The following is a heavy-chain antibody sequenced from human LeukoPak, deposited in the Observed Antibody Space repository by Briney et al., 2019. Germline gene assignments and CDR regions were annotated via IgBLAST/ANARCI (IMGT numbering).Heavy chain of an antibody. V-gene: IGHV3-30*02. CDR2: IRYDGSNK. J-gene: IGHJ6*03. CDR3: AKDYYGSGMGYYYYYYMDV. CDR1: GFTFSDYS. Sequence: GGSLRLSCAASGFTFSDYSMHWVRQAPGKGLNWVAFIRYDGSNKYYADSVKGRFTISRDNSKNTLYLQMNSLRAEDTAVYYCAKDYYGSGMGYYYYYYMDVWGKGTTVTISS. D-gene: IGHD3-10*01.